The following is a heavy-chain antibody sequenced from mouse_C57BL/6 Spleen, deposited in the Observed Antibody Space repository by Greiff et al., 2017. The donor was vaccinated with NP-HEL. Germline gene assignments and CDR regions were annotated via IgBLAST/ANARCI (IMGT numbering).Heavy chain of an antibody. CDR2: ISNGGGST. V-gene: IGHV5-12*01. D-gene: IGHD4-1*01. Sequence: VQLVESGGGLVQPGGSLKLSCAASGFTFSDYYMYWVRQTPEKRLEWVAYISNGGGSTYYPDTVKGRFTISRDNAKNTLYLQMSRLKSEDTAMYYCARHGTGTGYFDVWGTGTTVTVSS. J-gene: IGHJ1*03. CDR1: GFTFSDYY. CDR3: ARHGTGTGYFDV.